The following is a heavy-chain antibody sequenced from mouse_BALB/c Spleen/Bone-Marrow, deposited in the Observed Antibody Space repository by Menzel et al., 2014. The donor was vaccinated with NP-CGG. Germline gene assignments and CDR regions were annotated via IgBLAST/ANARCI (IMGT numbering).Heavy chain of an antibody. D-gene: IGHD2-4*01. CDR3: ARKRYDYDEDYFDY. V-gene: IGHV3-2*02. Sequence: EVQRVESGPGLVKPSQSLSLTCTVTGYSITSDYAWHLIRPFPGNTLEWMGYISYSGSTTYNPSLKSRISITRDTSKNQFFLQLNSVTTEDTATYYCARKRYDYDEDYFDYWGQGTTLTVSS. CDR1: GYSITSDYA. CDR2: ISYSGST. J-gene: IGHJ2*01.